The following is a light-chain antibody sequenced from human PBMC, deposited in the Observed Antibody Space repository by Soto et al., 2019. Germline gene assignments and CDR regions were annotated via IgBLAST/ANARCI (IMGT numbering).Light chain of an antibody. CDR1: QSVSSY. Sequence: EMVLTQSPATLSLSPGERATLSCRASQSVSSYLAWYQQKPGQAPRLLIYGASTRATGIPARFSGSGSGTEFTLTISTLQSEDFAIYYCQQYVSSPWAFGQGTKVDIK. CDR2: GAS. CDR3: QQYVSSPWA. J-gene: IGKJ1*01. V-gene: IGKV3-15*01.